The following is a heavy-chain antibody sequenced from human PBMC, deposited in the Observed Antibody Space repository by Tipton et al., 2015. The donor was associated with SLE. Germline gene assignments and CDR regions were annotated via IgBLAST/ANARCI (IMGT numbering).Heavy chain of an antibody. V-gene: IGHV3-21*01. CDR2: ISSSSSYI. CDR3: ARGGRSGWYMEYFQH. Sequence: SLRLSCAASGLTFSSYSMNWVRQAPGKGLEWVSSISSSSSYIYYADSVKGRFTISRDNAKNSLYLQMNSLRAEDTAVYYCARGGRSGWYMEYFQHWGQGTLVTGSS. D-gene: IGHD6-19*01. J-gene: IGHJ1*01. CDR1: GLTFSSYS.